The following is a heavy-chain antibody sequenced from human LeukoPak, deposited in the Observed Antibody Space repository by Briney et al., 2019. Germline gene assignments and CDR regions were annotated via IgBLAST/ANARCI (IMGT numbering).Heavy chain of an antibody. D-gene: IGHD6-19*01. CDR2: ISSTSSLI. Sequence: GRSLRLSCAASGFTFSSFNMNWVGQAPGKGLEWVSSISSTSSLIWYADSLKGRFTISRDNAKNSMYLQMDSLRAEDTAIYYCARYNSGWNDYWGQGTLVTVSS. V-gene: IGHV3-21*01. J-gene: IGHJ4*02. CDR1: GFTFSSFN. CDR3: ARYNSGWNDY.